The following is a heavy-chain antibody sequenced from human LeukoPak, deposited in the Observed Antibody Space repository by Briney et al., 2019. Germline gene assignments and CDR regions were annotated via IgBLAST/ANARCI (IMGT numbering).Heavy chain of an antibody. V-gene: IGHV3-7*03. J-gene: IGHJ4*02. CDR2: IRQDGGEI. Sequence: PGGSLRLSCAASGFTFSSYWMSWVRQAPGKGLEWVGNIRQDGGEIYYLDSVKGRFTISRDNAKNSLYLQMNSPTAEDTAVYYCAKDRQWLGRYFDYWGQGTLVTVSS. D-gene: IGHD6-19*01. CDR3: AKDRQWLGRYFDY. CDR1: GFTFSSYW.